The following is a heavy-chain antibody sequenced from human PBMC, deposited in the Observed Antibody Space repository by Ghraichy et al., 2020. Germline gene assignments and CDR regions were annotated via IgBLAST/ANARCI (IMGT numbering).Heavy chain of an antibody. CDR3: AHRHDASSSWNGCCFFDY. CDR1: GFSLSTSRVG. V-gene: IGHV2-5*02. J-gene: IGHJ4*02. CDR2: IYWDDDK. Sequence: SGPTLVKPTQTLTLTCTFSGFSLSTSRVGVGWIRQAPGKALEWLAVIYWDDDKRYSPSLRSRLTITKDTSKNQVVLTITNMDPVDTGTYYCAHRHDASSSWNGCCFFDYWGQGTPVTVSS. D-gene: IGHD6-13*01.